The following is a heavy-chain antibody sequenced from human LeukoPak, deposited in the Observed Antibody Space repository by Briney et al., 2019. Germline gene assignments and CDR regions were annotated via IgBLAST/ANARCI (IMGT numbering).Heavy chain of an antibody. Sequence: SETLSLTCAVSGGSISSSNWWSWVRQPPGKGLEWIGEIYHSGSTNYNPSLKSRVTISVDKSKNQFSLKLSSVTAADTAVYYCARDRDGSGLGNAFDIWGQGTMVTVSS. V-gene: IGHV4-4*02. CDR2: IYHSGST. CDR1: GGSISSSNW. J-gene: IGHJ3*02. D-gene: IGHD5-24*01. CDR3: ARDRDGSGLGNAFDI.